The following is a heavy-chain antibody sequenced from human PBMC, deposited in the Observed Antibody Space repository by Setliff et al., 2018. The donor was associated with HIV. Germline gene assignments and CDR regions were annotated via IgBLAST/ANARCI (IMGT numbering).Heavy chain of an antibody. Sequence: KPSETLSLTCNVSGASISGYYWSWIRQPPGKGLELIGYISYTGSTNYNPSLKSRVTISVDTSKNQFSLKLSSVTAADTAVYYCARGGRSLAAQTWFDPWGQGTLVTVSS. CDR3: ARGGRSLAAQTWFDP. J-gene: IGHJ5*02. D-gene: IGHD6-6*01. V-gene: IGHV4-59*12. CDR2: ISYTGST. CDR1: GASISGYY.